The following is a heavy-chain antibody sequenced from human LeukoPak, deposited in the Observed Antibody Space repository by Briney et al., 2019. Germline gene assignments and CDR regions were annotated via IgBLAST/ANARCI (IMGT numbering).Heavy chain of an antibody. Sequence: SETLSLTCAVYGGSFSGYYWSWIRQPPGKGLEWIGEINHSGSTNYNPSLKSRVTISVDTSKNQFSLKLSSVTAADTAVYYCAGKPFYFDYWGQGTLVTVSS. CDR2: INHSGST. J-gene: IGHJ4*02. CDR3: AGKPFYFDY. D-gene: IGHD1-14*01. CDR1: GGSFSGYY. V-gene: IGHV4-34*01.